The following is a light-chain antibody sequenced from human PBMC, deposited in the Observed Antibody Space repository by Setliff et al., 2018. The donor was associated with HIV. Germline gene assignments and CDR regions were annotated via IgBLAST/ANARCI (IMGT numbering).Light chain of an antibody. CDR1: SSNIGRSP. CDR2: SDN. V-gene: IGLV1-44*01. Sequence: QSVLTQPPSASGTPGQRVTVSCSGSSSNIGRSPVVNWYQQFPGTTPKLLIYSDNQRPPGVPDRFSGSKSGTSASLAISGLQSEDEADYYCSSYTSSSTDVFGTGTKVTVL. J-gene: IGLJ1*01. CDR3: SSYTSSSTDV.